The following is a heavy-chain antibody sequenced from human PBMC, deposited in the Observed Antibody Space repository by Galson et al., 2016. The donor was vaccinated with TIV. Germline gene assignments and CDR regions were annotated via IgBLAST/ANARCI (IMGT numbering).Heavy chain of an antibody. CDR1: GFIFGSYA. Sequence: SLRLSCAASGFIFGSYALHWVRQAPGKGLEWVAVMSYDGSDKYYADSVKGRFTISRDNSKNTLYLQMNSLRPEDTAVYYCARDLLYYGVFDHWGQGTMVTVSS. CDR3: ARDLLYYGVFDH. CDR2: MSYDGSDK. V-gene: IGHV3-30*04. D-gene: IGHD3-9*01. J-gene: IGHJ3*01.